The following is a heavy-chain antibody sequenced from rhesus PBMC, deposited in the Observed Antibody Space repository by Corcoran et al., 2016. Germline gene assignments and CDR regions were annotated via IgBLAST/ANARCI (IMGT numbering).Heavy chain of an antibody. D-gene: IGHD2-33*01. J-gene: IGHJ4*01. CDR3: VRGQRGLLLFDY. CDR1: GGSISSSS. CDR2: IYGSGSST. Sequence: QLQLQESGPGLVKPSETLSVTCAVSGGSISSSSWSWFRQAPGKGLEWIGYIYGSGSSTNYNPSLKSRVTLSVDTSKNQFSLKLSSVTAADTAVYYCVRGQRGLLLFDYWGQGVLVTVSS. V-gene: IGHV4-169*01.